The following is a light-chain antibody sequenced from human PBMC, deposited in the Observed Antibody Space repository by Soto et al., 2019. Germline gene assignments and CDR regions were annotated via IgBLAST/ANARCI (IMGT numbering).Light chain of an antibody. Sequence: SVLTQPPSVSGAPGQGVTISCTGSSSNIGAGYDVHWYQQLPGTAPKLLIYGNSNRPSGVPDRFSGSKSGTSASLAITGLQAEDEGHYYCQAYDSSLSGYVFGTGTQLTVL. CDR1: SSNIGAGYD. J-gene: IGLJ1*01. CDR2: GNS. V-gene: IGLV1-40*01. CDR3: QAYDSSLSGYV.